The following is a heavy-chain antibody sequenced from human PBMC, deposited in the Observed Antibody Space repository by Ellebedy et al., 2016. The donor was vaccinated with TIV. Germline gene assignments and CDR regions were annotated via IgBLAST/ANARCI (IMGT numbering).Heavy chain of an antibody. CDR3: AREYDYGDYVAPLDY. D-gene: IGHD4-17*01. Sequence: SETLSLXCTVSAGSISGHFWTWIRQPAGKGLEWIGRIHFSGSTNYNPSLKSRVIMSVDTSKNQFSLKLISVTAADTAIYYCAREYDYGDYVAPLDYWGQGILVTVSS. V-gene: IGHV4-4*07. J-gene: IGHJ4*02. CDR2: IHFSGST. CDR1: AGSISGHF.